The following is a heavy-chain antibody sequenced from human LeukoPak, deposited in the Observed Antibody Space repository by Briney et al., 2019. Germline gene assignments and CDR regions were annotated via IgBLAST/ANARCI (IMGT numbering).Heavy chain of an antibody. D-gene: IGHD2-8*01. CDR3: AKVTNGRRWTENWSDP. V-gene: IGHV3-30*18. CDR1: GFTFSSYG. CDR2: ISYDGSNK. Sequence: GGSLRLSCAASGFTFSSYGMHWVRQALGKGLEWVAVISYDGSNKYYADSVKGRFTISRDNSKNTLYLQMNSLRAEDTAVYYCAKVTNGRRWTENWSDPWGQGTLVTVSS. J-gene: IGHJ5*02.